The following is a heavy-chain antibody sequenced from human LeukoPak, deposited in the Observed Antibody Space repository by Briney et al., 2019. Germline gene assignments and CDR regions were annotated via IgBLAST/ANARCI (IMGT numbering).Heavy chain of an antibody. Sequence: GGSLRLSCAAAGFTFSSYEMNWVRQAPGKGLEWVSHISFSGSTIYYADSVKGRFTISRDNAKNSLYLQMNSLRAEDTAVYYCARSMRSGCVFDSWGQGTLVTVSS. V-gene: IGHV3-48*03. CDR3: ARSMRSGCVFDS. CDR1: GFTFSSYE. J-gene: IGHJ4*02. CDR2: ISFSGSTI. D-gene: IGHD6-19*01.